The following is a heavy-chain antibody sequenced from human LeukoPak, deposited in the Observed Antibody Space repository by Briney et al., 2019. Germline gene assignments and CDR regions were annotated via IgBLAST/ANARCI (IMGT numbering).Heavy chain of an antibody. D-gene: IGHD2-21*02. CDR2: IKRDGSEK. CDR1: GFIFSNYW. V-gene: IGHV3-7*01. J-gene: IGHJ4*02. CDR3: VRDCETHCGRDPPDY. Sequence: GGSLRLSCAASGFIFSNYWVSCVRQSPGKGREGVAYIKRDGSEKYYVDSEKGRFTVSRDDAKNSLYLQMNSLRAEGTAVYYCVRDCETHCGRDPPDYWGQGTLVTVSS.